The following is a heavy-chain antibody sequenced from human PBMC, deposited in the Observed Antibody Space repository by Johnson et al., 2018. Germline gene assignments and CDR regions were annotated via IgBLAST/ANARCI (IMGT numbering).Heavy chain of an antibody. V-gene: IGHV1-69*12. CDR2: IIPIFGTA. CDR1: GGTFSSYA. CDR3: AREATGWLQLGWFDP. D-gene: IGHD5-24*01. J-gene: IGHJ5*02. Sequence: QVQLVQSGAEVKKPGSSXKVSCKASGGTFSSYAISWVRQAPGQGLEWMGGIIPIFGTANYAQKFQGRVTITADESTSTAYRELSSLRSEDTAVYDCAREATGWLQLGWFDPWGQGTLVTVSS.